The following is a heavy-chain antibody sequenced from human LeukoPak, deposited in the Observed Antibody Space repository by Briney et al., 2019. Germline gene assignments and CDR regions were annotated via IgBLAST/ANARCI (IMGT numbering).Heavy chain of an antibody. CDR1: GGTFSSYA. D-gene: IGHD3-22*01. J-gene: IGHJ5*02. CDR2: IIPILGIA. CDR3: ARGLHTPGLRGPHSIGQSPQGYNWFDP. V-gene: IGHV1-69*04. Sequence: SVKVSCKASGGTFSSYAISWVRQAPGQGLEWMGRIIPILGIANYAQKFQGRVTITADKSTSTAYMELSSLRSEDTAVYYCARGLHTPGLRGPHSIGQSPQGYNWFDPWGQGTLVTVSS.